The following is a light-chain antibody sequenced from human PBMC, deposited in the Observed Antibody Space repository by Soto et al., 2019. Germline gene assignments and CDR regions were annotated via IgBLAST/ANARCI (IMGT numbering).Light chain of an antibody. J-gene: IGKJ2*01. CDR2: DAS. CDR1: QDISNY. CDR3: QQYDNLPYT. V-gene: IGKV1-33*01. Sequence: DIQMTQSPSSLSASVGDRVTITCQASQDISNYLNWYQQKPGKAPKLLIYDASNLETGVPSRFSGSGSGTDVTFTISSLQAEDIATYYCQQYDNLPYTFGQGTKLEIK.